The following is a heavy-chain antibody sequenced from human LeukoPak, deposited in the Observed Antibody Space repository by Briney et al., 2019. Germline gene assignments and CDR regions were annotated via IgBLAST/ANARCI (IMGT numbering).Heavy chain of an antibody. CDR2: IYNSGST. CDR3: ARWGTYASTSNWFDP. J-gene: IGHJ5*02. D-gene: IGHD2-2*01. V-gene: IGHV4-39*07. CDR1: GDSISKSRHF. Sequence: SETLSPTCNVSGDSISKSRHFWAWIRQSPGRGLEWIGYIYNSGSTYYNPSLKSRVTISVDTSKNQFSLSLGSVTAADTAVYYCARWGTYASTSNWFDPWGQGTLVTVSS.